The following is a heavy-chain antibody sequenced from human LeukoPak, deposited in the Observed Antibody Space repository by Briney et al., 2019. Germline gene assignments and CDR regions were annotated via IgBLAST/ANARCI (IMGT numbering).Heavy chain of an antibody. CDR1: GFTFSSYG. D-gene: IGHD2-15*01. Sequence: GGSLRLSCAAPGFTFSSYGMHWVRQAPGKGLEWVAVISYDGSNKYYADSVKGRFTISRDNSKNTLYLQMNSLRAEDTAVYYCAKSSGGPFLFDPWGQGTLVTVSS. CDR2: ISYDGSNK. CDR3: AKSSGGPFLFDP. V-gene: IGHV3-30*18. J-gene: IGHJ5*02.